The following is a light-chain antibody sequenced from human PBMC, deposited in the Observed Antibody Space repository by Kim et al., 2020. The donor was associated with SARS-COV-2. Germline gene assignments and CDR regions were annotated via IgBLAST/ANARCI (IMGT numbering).Light chain of an antibody. J-gene: IGLJ1*01. V-gene: IGLV2-8*01. CDR2: DVN. CDR1: SSDVGGYNF. CDR3: SSYAGTNNFYV. Sequence: QSVTISCTGPSSDVGGYNFVSGHQQHPGKAPKLIIYDVNKRPSGVPNRFSGSKSGNTASLTVSGLQAEDEADYYCSSYAGTNNFYVFGTGTKVTVL.